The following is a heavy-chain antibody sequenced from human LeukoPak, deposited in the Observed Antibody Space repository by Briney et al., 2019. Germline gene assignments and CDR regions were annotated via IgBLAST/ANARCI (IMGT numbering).Heavy chain of an antibody. J-gene: IGHJ4*02. V-gene: IGHV3-21*01. CDR3: ARADSSSSRLDC. Sequence: NPGGSLRLSCAASGFTFSSYSMNWVRHAPGKGLEWVSSINSKSRYIYYADSLKGRFTISRDNGKNSVYLQMNSLRAEDTAVYFCARADSSSSRLDCWGQGTLVTVSS. CDR1: GFTFSSYS. CDR2: INSKSRYI. D-gene: IGHD6-6*01.